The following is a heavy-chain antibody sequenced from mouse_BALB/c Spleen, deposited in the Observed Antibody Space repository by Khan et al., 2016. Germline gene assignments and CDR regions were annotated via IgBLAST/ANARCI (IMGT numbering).Heavy chain of an antibody. CDR1: GFTFNTYA. D-gene: IGHD1-2*01. V-gene: IGHV10-3*03. CDR2: IRSKSNNYAT. CDR3: VREWATATFAMDY. Sequence: EVQLVESGGGLVQPKGSLKLSCAASGFTFNTYAMHWVCQAPGKGLEWVARIRSKSNNYATYYADSVKDRFTISRDDSQTMLYLQMNNLKTEDTAMYYCVREWATATFAMDYWGQGTSVIVSS. J-gene: IGHJ4*01.